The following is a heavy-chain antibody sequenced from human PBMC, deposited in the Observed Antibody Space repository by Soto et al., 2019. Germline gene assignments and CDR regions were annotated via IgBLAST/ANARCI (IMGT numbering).Heavy chain of an antibody. J-gene: IGHJ4*02. CDR1: GFTFSSYW. CDR3: VRGIGFY. CDR2: INTDGTT. V-gene: IGHV3-74*01. Sequence: HPGGSLRLSCAASGFTFSSYWMHWVRQSPGKGLVWVSRINTDGTTAYADNVKGRFTVSRDNAKSTLYLQMNSLSAEDTAVYYCVRGIGFYWGQGSLVTVSS. D-gene: IGHD1-26*01.